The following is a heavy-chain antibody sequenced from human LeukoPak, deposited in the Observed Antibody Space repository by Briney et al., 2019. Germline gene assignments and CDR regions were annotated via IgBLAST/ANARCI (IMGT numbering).Heavy chain of an antibody. Sequence: SGTLSLTCAVSGGSISSSNWWSWVRQPPGKGLEWIGEIYHSGSTNYNPSLKSRVTISVDKSRNQFSLKLSSVTAADTAVYYCARVRLELRDYFDYWGQGTLVTVSS. D-gene: IGHD1-7*01. V-gene: IGHV4-4*02. CDR2: IYHSGST. J-gene: IGHJ4*02. CDR1: GGSISSSNW. CDR3: ARVRLELRDYFDY.